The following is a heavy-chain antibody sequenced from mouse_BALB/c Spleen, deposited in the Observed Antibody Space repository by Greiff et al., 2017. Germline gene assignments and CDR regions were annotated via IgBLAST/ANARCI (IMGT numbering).Heavy chain of an antibody. J-gene: IGHJ4*01. CDR3: ARNYYGNLDY. CDR2: IYPGDGDT. D-gene: IGHD2-1*01. Sequence: LVESGAELVRPGSSVKISCKASGYAFSSYWMNWVKQRPGQGLEWIGQIYPGDGDTNYNGKFKGKATLTADKSSSTAYMQLSSPTSEDSAVYYCARNYYGNLDYWGQGTSVTVSS. CDR1: GYAFSSYW. V-gene: IGHV1-80*01.